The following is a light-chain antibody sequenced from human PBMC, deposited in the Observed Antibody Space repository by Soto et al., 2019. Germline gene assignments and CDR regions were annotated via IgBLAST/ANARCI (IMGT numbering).Light chain of an antibody. V-gene: IGLV2-23*02. J-gene: IGLJ2*01. CDR1: SSDIGRSDL. CDR3: CSHAGRGTVL. CDR2: EVT. Sequence: QSALAQPASVSGSPGQSITISCTGTSSDIGRSDLVAWYQQHPGEAPKLVIYEVTKRPSGISDRFSASKSGNTASLTISGLQAEDEATYFCCSHAGRGTVLFGGGTKLTVL.